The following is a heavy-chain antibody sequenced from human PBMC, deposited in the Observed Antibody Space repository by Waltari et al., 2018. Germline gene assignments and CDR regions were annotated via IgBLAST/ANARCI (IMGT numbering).Heavy chain of an antibody. V-gene: IGHV3-7*01. D-gene: IGHD4-17*01. Sequence: MSWVRQAPGKGLEWVANIKQDGSEKYYVDSVKGRFTISRDNAKNSLYLQMNSLRAEDTAVYYCARDDYGDYVAFDIWGQGTMVTVSS. J-gene: IGHJ3*02. CDR2: IKQDGSEK. CDR3: ARDDYGDYVAFDI.